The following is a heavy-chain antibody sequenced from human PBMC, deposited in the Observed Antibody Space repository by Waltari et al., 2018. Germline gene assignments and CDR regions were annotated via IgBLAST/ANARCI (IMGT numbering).Heavy chain of an antibody. D-gene: IGHD3-22*01. CDR1: GGSISSHY. J-gene: IGHJ3*02. CDR3: AKGGPFYYDSSGYYLHDAFDI. Sequence: QVQLQESGPGLVKPSETLSLTCTVSGGSISSHYWSWLRQPPGKGLGWIGYIYYSGSTNYNPSLKSRVTISVDTSKNQFSLKLSSVTAADTAVYYCAKGGPFYYDSSGYYLHDAFDIWGQGTMVTVSS. V-gene: IGHV4-59*08. CDR2: IYYSGST.